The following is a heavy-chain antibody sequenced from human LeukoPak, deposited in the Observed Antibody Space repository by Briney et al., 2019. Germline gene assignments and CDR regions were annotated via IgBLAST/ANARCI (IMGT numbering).Heavy chain of an antibody. J-gene: IGHJ4*02. Sequence: ASVNVSCKASGYTFTDYYMHWVRQAPGQGLEWMGWINPNSGGTNYAQKFQGRVTMTRDTSISTAYMELSRLRSDDTAVYYCARVGPGIAAAFGYWGQGTLVTVSS. D-gene: IGHD6-13*01. V-gene: IGHV1-2*02. CDR2: INPNSGGT. CDR1: GYTFTDYY. CDR3: ARVGPGIAAAFGY.